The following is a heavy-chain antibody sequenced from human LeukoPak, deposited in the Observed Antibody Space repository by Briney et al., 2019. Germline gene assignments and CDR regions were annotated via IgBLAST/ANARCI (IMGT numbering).Heavy chain of an antibody. Sequence: GGSPRLSCAASGFTFSSYSMNWVRQAPGKGLEWVSYISSSSSTIYYADSVKGRFTISRDNAKNSLYLQMNSLRAEDTAVYYCARDAPAGALDYWGQGTLVTVSS. D-gene: IGHD1-26*01. J-gene: IGHJ4*02. V-gene: IGHV3-48*01. CDR3: ARDAPAGALDY. CDR2: ISSSSSTI. CDR1: GFTFSSYS.